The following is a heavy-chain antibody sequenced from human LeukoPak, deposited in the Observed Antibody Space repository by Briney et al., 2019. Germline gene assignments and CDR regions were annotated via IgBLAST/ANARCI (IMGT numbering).Heavy chain of an antibody. CDR1: GASMGSDSYS. CDR2: VYYSGST. Sequence: SLTCNVSGASMGSDSYSWVWLRQPPGKALEWIGSVYYSGSTYYTPSLKSRVTISVDMSRNHFSLRLNSVAAADTAVYYCARRYKDMVVVPAVFYFDYWGRGILVTVS. D-gene: IGHD2-2*01. J-gene: IGHJ4*02. V-gene: IGHV4-39*02. CDR3: ARRYKDMVVVPAVFYFDY.